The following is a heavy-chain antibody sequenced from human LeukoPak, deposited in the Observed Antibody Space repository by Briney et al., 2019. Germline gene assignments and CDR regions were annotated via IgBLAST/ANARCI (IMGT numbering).Heavy chain of an antibody. CDR2: INKDGSEK. D-gene: IGHD2-8*01. Sequence: GGSLRLSCAASGFSFNIYWMTWVRQAAGKGLEWVANINKDGSEKYYLDSVEGRFTISRDNARNSLFLQMNSLRVEDTAVYYCTKGGHVDDWGQGIQVTVTS. CDR3: TKGGHVDD. CDR1: GFSFNIYW. V-gene: IGHV3-7*01. J-gene: IGHJ4*02.